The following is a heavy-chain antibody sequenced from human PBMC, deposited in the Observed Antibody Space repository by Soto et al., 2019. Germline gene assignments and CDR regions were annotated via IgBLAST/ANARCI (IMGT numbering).Heavy chain of an antibody. Sequence: ASVKVSCKASGYTLTGYYMHWVRQAPGQGLEWMGWINPNSGGTNYAQKFQGWVTMTRDTSISTAYMELSRLRSDDTAVYYCARGDIVGATIRFDPWGQGTLVTVSS. D-gene: IGHD1-26*01. CDR2: INPNSGGT. J-gene: IGHJ5*02. CDR3: ARGDIVGATIRFDP. CDR1: GYTLTGYY. V-gene: IGHV1-2*04.